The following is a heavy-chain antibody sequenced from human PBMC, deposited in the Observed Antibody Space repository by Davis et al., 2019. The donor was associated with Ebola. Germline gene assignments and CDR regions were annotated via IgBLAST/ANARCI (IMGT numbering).Heavy chain of an antibody. D-gene: IGHD3-3*01. V-gene: IGHV3-11*05. CDR2: ISSSSSYT. Sequence: GESLKISCAASGFTFSDYYMSWIRQAPGKGLEWVSYISSSSSYTNYADSVKGRFTISRDNAKNSLYLQMNSLRAEDTAVYYCARAAQDDDYDFWNYYYYYMDVWGKGTTVTVSS. J-gene: IGHJ6*03. CDR1: GFTFSDYY. CDR3: ARAAQDDDYDFWNYYYYYMDV.